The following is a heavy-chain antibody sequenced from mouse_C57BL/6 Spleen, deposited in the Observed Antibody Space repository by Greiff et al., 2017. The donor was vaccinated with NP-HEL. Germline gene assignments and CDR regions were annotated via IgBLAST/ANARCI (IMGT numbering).Heavy chain of an antibody. V-gene: IGHV1-85*01. J-gene: IGHJ4*01. Sequence: QVQLQQSGPELVKPGASVKLSCKASGYTFTSYDINWVKQRPGQGLEWIGWIYPRDGSTKYNEKFKGKATLTVDTSSSTAYMELHSLTSEDSAVYFCARSAVVAPGDYAMDYWGQGISVTVSS. D-gene: IGHD1-1*01. CDR2: IYPRDGST. CDR3: ARSAVVAPGDYAMDY. CDR1: GYTFTSYD.